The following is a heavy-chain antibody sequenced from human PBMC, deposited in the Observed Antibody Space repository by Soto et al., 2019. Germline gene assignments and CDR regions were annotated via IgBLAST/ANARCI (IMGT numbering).Heavy chain of an antibody. D-gene: IGHD3-10*01. J-gene: IGHJ6*02. CDR2: IDHSGST. Sequence: PSETLSLTCAVYGGSFSGYYWSWIRQPPGKGLEWIGEIDHSGSTNYNPSLKSRVTISVDTSKNQFSLKLSSVTAADTAVYYCARGAGTWFGATGVYGMDVWGQGTTVTVS. V-gene: IGHV4-34*01. CDR3: ARGAGTWFGATGVYGMDV. CDR1: GGSFSGYY.